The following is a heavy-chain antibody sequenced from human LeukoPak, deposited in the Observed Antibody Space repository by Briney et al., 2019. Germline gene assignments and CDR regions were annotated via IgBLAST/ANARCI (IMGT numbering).Heavy chain of an antibody. CDR1: GGSISSSSYY. CDR3: ARRYSSGWTDY. J-gene: IGHJ4*02. CDR2: IYYSGST. Sequence: SETLSLTCTVSGGSISSSSYYWGWIRQPPGKGLEWIGSIYYSGSTYYNPSLKSRVTISVDTSKNQFSLKLSSVTAADTAVYYCARRYSSGWTDYWGQGTLVTVSS. D-gene: IGHD6-19*01. V-gene: IGHV4-39*01.